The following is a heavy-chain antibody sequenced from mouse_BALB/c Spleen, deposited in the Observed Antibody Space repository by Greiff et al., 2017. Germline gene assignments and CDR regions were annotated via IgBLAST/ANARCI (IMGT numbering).Heavy chain of an antibody. CDR3: TREMITLDY. CDR1: GYTFTSYW. D-gene: IGHD2-4*01. J-gene: IGHJ4*01. CDR2: IYPSDSYT. Sequence: QVQLQQPGAELVRPGASVKLSCKASGYTFTSYWINWVKQRPGQGLEWIGNIYPSDSYTNYNQKFKDKATLTVDKSSSTAYMQLSSPTSEDSAVYYCTREMITLDYWGQGTSVTVSS. V-gene: IGHV1-69*02.